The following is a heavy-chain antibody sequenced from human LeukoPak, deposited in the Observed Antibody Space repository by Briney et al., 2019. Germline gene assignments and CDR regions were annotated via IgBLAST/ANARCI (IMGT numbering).Heavy chain of an antibody. J-gene: IGHJ4*02. CDR2: ISGSGGSA. Sequence: GGSLRLSCAASGFTFSSYAMSWVRQAPGKGLEWVSAISGSGGSAYYADSVKGRFTISRDNSKNTLYLQMNSLRAEDTAVYYCAKDLRQQPTNFDYWGQGTLVTVSS. D-gene: IGHD6-13*01. CDR1: GFTFSSYA. V-gene: IGHV3-23*01. CDR3: AKDLRQQPTNFDY.